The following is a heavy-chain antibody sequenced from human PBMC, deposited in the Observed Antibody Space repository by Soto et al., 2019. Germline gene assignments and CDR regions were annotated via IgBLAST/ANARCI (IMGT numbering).Heavy chain of an antibody. V-gene: IGHV4-4*07. CDR3: ATGRSEVVPGAMDT. CDR2: IYPTGST. D-gene: IGHD2-2*01. Sequence: ETLSLTCTVSGDSFSNYYCNWVRKSAGKGLEWIGRIYPTGSTTYNPSLKSRLTMSVDTSKNQFSLRLTSMTAADTTVYYCATGRSEVVPGAMDTWGQGTLVTVSS. J-gene: IGHJ5*02. CDR1: GDSFSNYY.